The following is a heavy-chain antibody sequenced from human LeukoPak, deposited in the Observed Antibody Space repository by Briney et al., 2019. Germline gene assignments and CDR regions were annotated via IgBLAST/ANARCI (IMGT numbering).Heavy chain of an antibody. Sequence: ASVKVSCKASGYTFTSYYMHWVRQAPGQGLEWMGIINPSGGSTSYAQKFQGRVTMTRDTSTSTVYMELSSVTAADTAVYYCARQGGYRTGFDYWGQGTLVTVSS. D-gene: IGHD3-16*02. CDR3: ARQGGYRTGFDY. CDR1: GYTFTSYY. V-gene: IGHV1-46*01. J-gene: IGHJ4*02. CDR2: INPSGGST.